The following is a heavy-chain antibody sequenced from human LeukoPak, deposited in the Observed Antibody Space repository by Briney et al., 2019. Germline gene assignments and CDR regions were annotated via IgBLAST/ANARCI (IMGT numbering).Heavy chain of an antibody. V-gene: IGHV3-13*04. CDR3: ARGALGFDY. J-gene: IGHJ4*02. CDR2: IGTTGDT. CDR1: GFTFSSYD. Sequence: GGSLRLSCEASGFTFSSYDIQWVRQATGKGLEWGSSIGTTGDTYYAGTVRGRFTLSRENAKKSSYLQMNNLGAGDTAVYYCARGALGFDYWGQGTLVTVSS.